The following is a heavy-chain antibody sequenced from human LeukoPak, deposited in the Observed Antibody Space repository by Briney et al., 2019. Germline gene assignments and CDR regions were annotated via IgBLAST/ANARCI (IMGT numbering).Heavy chain of an antibody. D-gene: IGHD3-22*01. V-gene: IGHV3-53*01. CDR2: IYSGGST. CDR1: GFTVSSNY. CDR3: AREGHYDSSGYFDY. Sequence: GGSLRLSCAASGFTVSSNYMSWVRQAAGKGLEWVSVIYSGGSTYYADSVKGRFTISRDNSKNTLYLQMNSLRAEDTAVYYCAREGHYDSSGYFDYWGQGTLVTVSS. J-gene: IGHJ4*02.